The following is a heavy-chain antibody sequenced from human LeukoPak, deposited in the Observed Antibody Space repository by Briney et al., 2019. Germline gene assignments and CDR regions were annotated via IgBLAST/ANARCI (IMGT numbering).Heavy chain of an antibody. D-gene: IGHD1-1*01. J-gene: IGHJ4*02. CDR1: GFTFRKFG. CDR3: AKHRVPFNWNDIDH. Sequence: GGSLRLSCAASGFTFRKFGMHWVRQAPGKGLEWVAVISNDGGNKYYADSVKGRFTISRDNSKNTLYLQMNSLRDEDTAVYYCAKHRVPFNWNDIDHWGQGTLATVSS. CDR2: ISNDGGNK. V-gene: IGHV3-30*18.